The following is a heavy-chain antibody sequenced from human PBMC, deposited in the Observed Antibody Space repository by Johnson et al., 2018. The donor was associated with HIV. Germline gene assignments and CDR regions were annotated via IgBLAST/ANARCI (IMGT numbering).Heavy chain of an antibody. CDR3: ARAQLLADDAFNN. D-gene: IGHD6-6*01. CDR1: GFTFSNYA. V-gene: IGHV3-74*02. CDR2: ISGDGSSS. Sequence: VQLVESGGGVVQPGRSLRLSCAASGFTFSNYAMHWVRQVQGKGLMWVSRISGDGSSSSYADSVQGRFTISRDNAKNTLYLQLNSLRVEDTAIYYCARAQLLADDAFNNWGQGTMVTVSS. J-gene: IGHJ3*02.